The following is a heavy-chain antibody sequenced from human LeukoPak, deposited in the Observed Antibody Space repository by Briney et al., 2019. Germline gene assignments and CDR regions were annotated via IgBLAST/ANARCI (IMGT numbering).Heavy chain of an antibody. Sequence: PGGSLRLSCAASGFTFSSYAMHWVRQAPGKGLEWVAVISYDGSNKYYADSVKGRFTISRDNSKNTLYLQMNSLRAEDTAVYYCARARLRSFDYWGQGTLVTVSS. CDR2: ISYDGSNK. D-gene: IGHD4-17*01. J-gene: IGHJ4*02. CDR3: ARARLRSFDY. V-gene: IGHV3-30-3*01. CDR1: GFTFSSYA.